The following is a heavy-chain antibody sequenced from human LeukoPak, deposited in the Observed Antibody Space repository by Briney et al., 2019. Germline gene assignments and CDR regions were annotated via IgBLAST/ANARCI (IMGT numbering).Heavy chain of an antibody. D-gene: IGHD3-10*01. V-gene: IGHV3-30*02. J-gene: IGHJ6*03. Sequence: GGSLRLSCAASGFTFSSYGMHWVRQAPGKGLEWVAYIQYDGSNEQYAHSVKGRFRISRDSSKNILYLQMNSLKTEDTAAYYCLATYYGLGSGPENYEDVWGKGTTVTVSS. CDR1: GFTFSSYG. CDR2: IQYDGSNE. CDR3: LATYYGLGSGPENYEDV.